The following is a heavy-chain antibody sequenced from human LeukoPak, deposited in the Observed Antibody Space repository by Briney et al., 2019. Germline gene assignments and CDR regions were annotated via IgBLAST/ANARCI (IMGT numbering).Heavy chain of an antibody. Sequence: SVKVSCKASGGTFSSYAISWVRQAPGQGLEWMGGIIPIFGTANYAQKFQGRVTITADESTSTAYMELSRLRSEDTAVYYCARTDGQVATMPLYYYYGMDVWGKGTTVTVSS. J-gene: IGHJ6*04. CDR3: ARTDGQVATMPLYYYYGMDV. D-gene: IGHD5-12*01. CDR1: GGTFSSYA. V-gene: IGHV1-69*13. CDR2: IIPIFGTA.